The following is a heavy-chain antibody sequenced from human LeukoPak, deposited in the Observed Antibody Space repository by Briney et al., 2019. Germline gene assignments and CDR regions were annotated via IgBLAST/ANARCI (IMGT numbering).Heavy chain of an antibody. Sequence: PSETLSLTCAVYGGSFSGYYWSWIRQPPGKGLEWIGEINHSGSTNYNPSLKSRVTISVDTSKNQFSLKLSSVTAADTAVYYCGGYGDPEYFQHWGQGTLVTVSS. V-gene: IGHV4-34*01. CDR2: INHSGST. D-gene: IGHD4-17*01. CDR3: GGYGDPEYFQH. J-gene: IGHJ1*01. CDR1: GGSFSGYY.